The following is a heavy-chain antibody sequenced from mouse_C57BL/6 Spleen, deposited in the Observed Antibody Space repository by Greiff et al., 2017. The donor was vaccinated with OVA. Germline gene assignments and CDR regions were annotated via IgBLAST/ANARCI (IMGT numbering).Heavy chain of an antibody. CDR1: GEACTGYV. CDR3: AGPSTTVPYYFDY. J-gene: IGHJ2*01. CDR2: ILPGSCST. V-gene: IGHV1-9*01. Sequence: QVQLQQSGAELMKPGASVKISGLGGGEACTGYVIEWVKQRPGHGLEWIGEILPGSCSTNYNEKFKGKATFTADTSSNTAYMQLSSLTTEDSAIYYCAGPSTTVPYYFDYWGQGTTLTVSS. D-gene: IGHD1-1*01.